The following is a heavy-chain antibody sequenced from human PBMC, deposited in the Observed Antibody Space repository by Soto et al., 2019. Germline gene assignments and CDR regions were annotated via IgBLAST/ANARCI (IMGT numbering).Heavy chain of an antibody. CDR2: IYYSGST. V-gene: IGHV4-61*08. CDR1: GGSISSGDYY. D-gene: IGHD6-13*01. Sequence: SETLSLTCTVSGGSISSGDYYWSWIRQPPGKGLEWIGYIYYSGSTNYNPSLKSRVTISVDTSKNQFSLKLSSVTAADTAVYYCAREDSSYWYYGMDVWGQGTTVTVSS. CDR3: AREDSSYWYYGMDV. J-gene: IGHJ6*02.